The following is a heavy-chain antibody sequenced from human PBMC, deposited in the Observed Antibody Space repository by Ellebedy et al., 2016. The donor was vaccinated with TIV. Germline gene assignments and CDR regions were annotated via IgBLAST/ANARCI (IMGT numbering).Heavy chain of an antibody. D-gene: IGHD6-19*01. CDR2: LKPDGTED. Sequence: GGSLRLSCAASGFAFSSYWMSWVRQAPGTGLEWVANLKPDGTEDYYVGSMKGRFTVYRGNAKSSLYLHLSSLGAEDTAVYYCARNSGWSIDYWGLGTLVTVSS. V-gene: IGHV3-7*03. CDR1: GFAFSSYW. J-gene: IGHJ4*02. CDR3: ARNSGWSIDY.